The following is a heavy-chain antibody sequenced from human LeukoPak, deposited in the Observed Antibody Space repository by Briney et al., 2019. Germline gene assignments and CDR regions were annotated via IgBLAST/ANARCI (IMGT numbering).Heavy chain of an antibody. Sequence: PSQTLSLTCAISGDSVSSNSAAWNWIRQSPSRGLEWLGRTYYRSKWYNDYAVSVKSRITINPDTSKNQFSLQLNSVTPEDTAVYYCARIHKTYYYGSGSPLFDPWGQGTLVTVSS. V-gene: IGHV6-1*01. CDR2: TYYRSKWYN. D-gene: IGHD3-10*01. CDR3: ARIHKTYYYGSGSPLFDP. J-gene: IGHJ5*02. CDR1: GDSVSSNSAA.